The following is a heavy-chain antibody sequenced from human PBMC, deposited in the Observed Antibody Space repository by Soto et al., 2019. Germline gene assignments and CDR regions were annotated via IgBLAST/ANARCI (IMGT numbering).Heavy chain of an antibody. J-gene: IGHJ6*02. D-gene: IGHD3-10*01. Sequence: ASVKVSCKASGYTFTGYYMHWVRQAPGQGLEWMGWINPNSGGTNYAQKFQGWVTMTRDTSISTAYMELSRLRSDDTAVYYCARGARRLVVRGVAGGMDVWGQGTTVTV. CDR1: GYTFTGYY. V-gene: IGHV1-2*04. CDR3: ARGARRLVVRGVAGGMDV. CDR2: INPNSGGT.